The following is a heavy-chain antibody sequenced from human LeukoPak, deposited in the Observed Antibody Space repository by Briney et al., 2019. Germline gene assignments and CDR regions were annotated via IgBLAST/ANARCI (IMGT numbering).Heavy chain of an antibody. CDR1: GGSISSGGYY. Sequence: SQTLSLTCTVSGGSISSGGYYWSWIRQHPGKGLEWIGYIYYSGSTYYNPSLKSRVTISVDTSKNRFSLKLSSVTAADTAVYYCARDRLSWNEHDAFDIWGQGTMVTVSS. CDR2: IYYSGST. CDR3: ARDRLSWNEHDAFDI. D-gene: IGHD1-1*01. J-gene: IGHJ3*02. V-gene: IGHV4-31*03.